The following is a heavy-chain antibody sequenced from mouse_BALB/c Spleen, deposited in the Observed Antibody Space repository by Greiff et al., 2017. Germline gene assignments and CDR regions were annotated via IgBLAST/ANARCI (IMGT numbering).Heavy chain of an antibody. J-gene: IGHJ3*01. CDR1: GFTFSSYT. Sequence: EVKLVESGGGLVKPGGSLKLSCAASGFTFSSYTMSWVRQTPEKRLEWVATISSGGSYTYYPDSVKGRFTISRDNAKNTLYLQMSSLKSEDTAMYYCTRDYYGSSWFAYWGQGTLVTVSA. D-gene: IGHD1-1*01. V-gene: IGHV5-6-4*01. CDR3: TRDYYGSSWFAY. CDR2: ISSGGSYT.